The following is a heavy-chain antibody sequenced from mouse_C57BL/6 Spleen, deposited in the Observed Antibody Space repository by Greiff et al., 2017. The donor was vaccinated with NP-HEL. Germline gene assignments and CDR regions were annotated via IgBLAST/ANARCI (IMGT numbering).Heavy chain of an antibody. D-gene: IGHD2-5*01. CDR1: GYAFSSYW. CDR2: IYPGDGDT. V-gene: IGHV1-80*01. CDR3: ARKGDYYSNYDAMDY. J-gene: IGHJ4*01. Sequence: QVQLQQSGAELVKPGASVKISCKASGYAFSSYWMNWVKQRPGKGLEWIGQIYPGDGDTNYNGKFKGKATLTADKSSSTAYMKLSSLTSEDSAVYFCARKGDYYSNYDAMDYWGQGTSVTVSS.